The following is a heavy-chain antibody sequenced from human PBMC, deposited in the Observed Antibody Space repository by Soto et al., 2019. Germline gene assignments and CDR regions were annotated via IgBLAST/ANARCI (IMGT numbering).Heavy chain of an antibody. CDR2: IYYSGST. V-gene: IGHV4-31*03. CDR1: GGSISSGGYY. J-gene: IGHJ3*02. D-gene: IGHD3-22*01. CDR3: ARDGKDYCDSSGFKGATDAFDI. Sequence: PSETLSLTCTVTGGSISSGGYYWSWIRQHPGKGLEWIGYIYYSGSTYYNPSLKSRVTISVDTSKNQFSLKLSSVTAADTAVYYCARDGKDYCDSSGFKGATDAFDIWGQGTMVTVSS.